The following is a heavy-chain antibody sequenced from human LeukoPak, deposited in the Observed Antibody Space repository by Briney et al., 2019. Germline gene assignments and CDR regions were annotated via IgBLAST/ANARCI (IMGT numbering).Heavy chain of an antibody. V-gene: IGHV3-48*01. D-gene: IGHD2-8*01. Sequence: SSSSSTISYPDSVKGRFTISRDNAKNSLYLQMNNLRAEDTAVYYCARDRCTNGVCYTFAYWGQGTLVTVSS. CDR3: ARDRCTNGVCYTFAY. J-gene: IGHJ4*02. CDR2: SSSSSTI.